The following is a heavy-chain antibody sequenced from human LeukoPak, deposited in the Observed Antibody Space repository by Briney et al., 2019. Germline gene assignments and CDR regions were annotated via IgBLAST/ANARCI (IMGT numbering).Heavy chain of an antibody. CDR2: IYYSGST. V-gene: IGHV4-39*01. CDR3: ASLTSAQPEC. Sequence: SETLSLTCTVSGGAIISDNFYWGWVRQPPGKGLEWIGSIYYSGSTYYNPSLKSRVTISVDTSKNQFSLKLSSVTAADTAVYYCASLTSAQPECWGQGTLVTVSS. CDR1: GGAIISDNFY. J-gene: IGHJ4*02.